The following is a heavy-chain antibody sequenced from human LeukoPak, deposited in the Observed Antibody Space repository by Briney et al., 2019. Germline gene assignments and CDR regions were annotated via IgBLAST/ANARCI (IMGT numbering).Heavy chain of an antibody. D-gene: IGHD2-21*02. Sequence: GGSLRLSCAASGFTFSNAWMSWVRQAPGKGLEWVGRIKSKTDGGTTDYAAPVKGRFTISRDDSKNTLYLQMNSLKTEDTAVYYCTTDSTRLAYCGGDCYPFWGQGTMVTVSS. CDR3: TTDSTRLAYCGGDCYPF. CDR2: IKSKTDGGTT. CDR1: GFTFSNAW. J-gene: IGHJ3*01. V-gene: IGHV3-15*01.